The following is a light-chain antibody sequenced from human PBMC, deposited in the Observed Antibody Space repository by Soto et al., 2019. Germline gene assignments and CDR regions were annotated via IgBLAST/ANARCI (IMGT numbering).Light chain of an antibody. CDR1: QSVSSSY. Sequence: EIVLTQSPGTLSLSPGERATLSCRASQSVSSSYLAWYQQKPGQAPRLLIYGASSRATGIPDRFSGSESGTDYTLTISRLEPEDFAVYYCQEYGTSRTFGQGTRWIS. J-gene: IGKJ1*01. V-gene: IGKV3-20*01. CDR3: QEYGTSRT. CDR2: GAS.